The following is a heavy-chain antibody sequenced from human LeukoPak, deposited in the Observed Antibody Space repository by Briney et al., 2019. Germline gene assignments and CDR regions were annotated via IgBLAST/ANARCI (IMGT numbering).Heavy chain of an antibody. J-gene: IGHJ4*02. CDR1: GYSISSGYY. D-gene: IGHD3-22*01. CDR3: ARHRKYYYDSSGYYYGRGFRYYFDY. Sequence: SETLSLTCTVSGYSISSGYYWGWIRQPPGKGLEWIGEINHSGSTNYNPSLKSRVTISVDTSKNQFSLKLSSVTAADTAVYYCARHRKYYYDSSGYYYGRGFRYYFDYWGQGTLVTVSS. CDR2: INHSGST. V-gene: IGHV4-38-2*02.